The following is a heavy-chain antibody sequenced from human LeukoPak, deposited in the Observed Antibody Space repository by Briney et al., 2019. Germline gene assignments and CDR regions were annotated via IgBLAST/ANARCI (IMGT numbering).Heavy chain of an antibody. CDR3: ARGTYYYDSHY. CDR2: ISSSSSYT. D-gene: IGHD3-22*01. V-gene: IGHV3-11*05. Sequence: GGSLRLSCAASGFTFSDYYRSWIRQAPGKGLEWVSYISSSSSYTNYADSVKGRFTISRDNAKNSLYLQMNSLRAEDTAVYYCARGTYYYDSHYWGQGTLVTVSS. CDR1: GFTFSDYY. J-gene: IGHJ4*02.